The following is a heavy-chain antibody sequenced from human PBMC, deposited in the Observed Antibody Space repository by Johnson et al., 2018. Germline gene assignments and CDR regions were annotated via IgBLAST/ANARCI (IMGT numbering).Heavy chain of an antibody. CDR1: GFTFSVYG. D-gene: IGHD3-10*01. V-gene: IGHV3-30*03. CDR3: ARDWRSGRKLPYFDY. CDR2: IFNDGNTK. Sequence: VQLLESGGGVVQPGRSLRLSCAASGFTFSVYGMHWVRQAPGKGLEWVAVIFNDGNTKDYADSVKGRFTISRDNSKTTLYLQMNSLIPEDTAVYFCARDWRSGRKLPYFDYWGQGTLVTVSS. J-gene: IGHJ4*02.